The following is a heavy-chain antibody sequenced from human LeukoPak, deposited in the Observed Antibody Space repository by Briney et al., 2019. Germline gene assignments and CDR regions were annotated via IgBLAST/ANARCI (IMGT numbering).Heavy chain of an antibody. CDR3: ARDLFDCSSTSRNDDY. CDR2: IYSGGST. J-gene: IGHJ4*02. CDR1: GFTVSSNY. V-gene: IGHV3-66*01. Sequence: GGSLRLSCAASGFTVSSNYMSWVRQAPGKGLEWVSVIYSGGSTYYADSVKGRFTISRDNSKNTLYLQMNSLRAEDTAVYYCARDLFDCSSTSRNDDYWGQGTLVTVSS. D-gene: IGHD2-2*01.